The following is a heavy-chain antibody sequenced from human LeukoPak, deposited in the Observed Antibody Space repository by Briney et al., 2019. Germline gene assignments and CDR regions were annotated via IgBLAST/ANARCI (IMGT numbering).Heavy chain of an antibody. CDR2: IYYSGST. J-gene: IGHJ6*03. CDR1: GGSISSSSYY. CDR3: ARGLRGFLYYMDV. Sequence: PSETLSLTCTVSGGSISSSSYYWGWIRQPPGKGLEWIGSIYYSGSTYYNPSLKSRVTISVDTSKNQFSLKLSSVTAADTAVYYCARGLRGFLYYMDVWGKGTTVTVSS. V-gene: IGHV4-39*07. D-gene: IGHD3-10*01.